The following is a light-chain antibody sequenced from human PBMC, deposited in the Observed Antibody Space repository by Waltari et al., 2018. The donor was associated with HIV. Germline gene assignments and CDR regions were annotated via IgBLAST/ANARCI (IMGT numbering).Light chain of an antibody. CDR2: DAS. CDR1: QDIINL. V-gene: IGKV1-33*01. Sequence: DIQMTQSPSSLSASIGDRVTITCQASQDIINLLNWYLQRPGKAPKLLVYDASKLEVGVPSRFRGSGSERDFSLTVNSLQPEDFGTYYCQQAFNVPVTFGGGTKIEIK. J-gene: IGKJ4*01. CDR3: QQAFNVPVT.